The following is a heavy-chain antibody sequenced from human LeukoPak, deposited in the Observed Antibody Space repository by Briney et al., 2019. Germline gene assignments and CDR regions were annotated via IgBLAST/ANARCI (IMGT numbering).Heavy chain of an antibody. Sequence: SQTLSLTCTVSGGSISSGSYYWSWIRQPAGKGLEWIGRIYTSGSTNYNPSLKSRVTISVDTSKNQFSLKLSSVTAADTAVYYCARASPGYRAAAGRFDYWGQGTLVTVSS. CDR1: GGSISSGSYY. CDR3: ARASPGYRAAAGRFDY. V-gene: IGHV4-61*02. D-gene: IGHD6-13*01. J-gene: IGHJ4*02. CDR2: IYTSGST.